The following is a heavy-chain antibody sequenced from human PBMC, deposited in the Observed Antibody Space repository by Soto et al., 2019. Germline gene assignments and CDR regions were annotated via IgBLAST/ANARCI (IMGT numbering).Heavy chain of an antibody. CDR3: AKDMRYYYYYMDV. CDR1: GFTFDDYA. J-gene: IGHJ6*03. V-gene: IGHV3-9*01. Sequence: GGSLRLSCAASGFTFDDYAMHWVRQAPGKGLEWVSGISWNSGSIGYADSVKGRFTISRDNAKNSLYLQMNSLRAEDTALYYCAKDMRYYYYYMDVWGKGTTVTVSS. CDR2: ISWNSGSI.